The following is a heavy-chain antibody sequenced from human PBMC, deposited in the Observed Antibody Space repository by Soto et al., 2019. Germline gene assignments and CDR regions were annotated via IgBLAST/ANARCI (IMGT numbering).Heavy chain of an antibody. CDR3: ARDLNYYDSSGYYHGPYYYYYGMDV. Sequence: ASVKVSCKASGYTFTGYYMHWVRQAPGQGLEWMGWINPNSGGTNYAQKFQGRVTMTRDTSISTAYMELSRLRSDDTAVYYCARDLNYYDSSGYYHGPYYYYYGMDVWGQGTTVTVSS. V-gene: IGHV1-2*02. CDR2: INPNSGGT. J-gene: IGHJ6*02. CDR1: GYTFTGYY. D-gene: IGHD3-22*01.